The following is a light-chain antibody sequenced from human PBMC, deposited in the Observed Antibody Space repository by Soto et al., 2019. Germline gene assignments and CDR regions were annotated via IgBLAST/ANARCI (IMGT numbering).Light chain of an antibody. J-gene: IGKJ3*01. CDR1: QSVSSSY. CDR2: GAS. CDR3: QQYGSSPLFT. Sequence: EIVLTQSPGTLSLSPGERATLSCRASQSVSSSYLAWYQQKPGQAPRLLIYGASSRATGIPDRFSGGGSGTAFSLTISRLEPEDFAVNYCQQYGSSPLFTFGPGTKVDIK. V-gene: IGKV3-20*01.